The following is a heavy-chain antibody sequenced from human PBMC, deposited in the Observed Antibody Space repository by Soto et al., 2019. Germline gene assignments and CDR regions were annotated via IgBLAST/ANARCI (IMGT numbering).Heavy chain of an antibody. CDR2: IWYDGSNK. CDR3: ARGLGIAANWFDP. J-gene: IGHJ5*02. V-gene: IGHV3-33*01. D-gene: IGHD6-13*01. Sequence: QVQLVESGGGVVQPGRSLRLSCAASGFTFSSYGMHWVRQAPGKGLEWVAVIWYDGSNKYYADSVKGRFTISRDNSKNTLYLQMNSLRAEDTAVYYCARGLGIAANWFDPLGQGTLVTVSS. CDR1: GFTFSSYG.